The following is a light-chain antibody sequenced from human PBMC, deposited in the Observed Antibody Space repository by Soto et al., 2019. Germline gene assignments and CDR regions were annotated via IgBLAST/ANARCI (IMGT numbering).Light chain of an antibody. Sequence: QSALTQPRSVSGSPGQSVTISCTGSSNDVGGTIFVSWYQQHSGTVPRLIIFDVNKRPSGVPDRFSGSKSGNTATLTISGLQAEDEADYYCCSYAAKYTGLFGGGTKLTVL. CDR2: DVN. CDR1: SNDVGGTIF. CDR3: CSYAAKYTGL. J-gene: IGLJ2*01. V-gene: IGLV2-11*02.